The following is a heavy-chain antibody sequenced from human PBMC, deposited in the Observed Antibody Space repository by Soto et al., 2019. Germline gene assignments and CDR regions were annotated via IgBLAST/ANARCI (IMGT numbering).Heavy chain of an antibody. CDR2: VSAGGNNV. Sequence: GGSLRLSCAASGFTFSNYAMHWVRQATGKGLEWVAVVSAGGNNVYDADSVKGRFTISRDNSKNTLYLEVNSLRAEDTAVYYCAREDPRGYSLRSYYGMDVWGQGTTVTVSS. D-gene: IGHD5-18*01. CDR1: GFTFSNYA. CDR3: AREDPRGYSLRSYYGMDV. J-gene: IGHJ6*02. V-gene: IGHV3-30-3*01.